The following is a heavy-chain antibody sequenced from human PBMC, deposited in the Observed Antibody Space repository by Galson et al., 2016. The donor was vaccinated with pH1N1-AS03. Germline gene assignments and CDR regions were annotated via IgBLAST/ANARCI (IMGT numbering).Heavy chain of an antibody. CDR2: ITWDGAIT. D-gene: IGHD1-26*01. CDR3: AKDMHHRSAWEVFES. J-gene: IGHJ4*02. CDR1: GFTFDDYA. V-gene: IGHV3-43D*03. Sequence: SLRLSCAASGFTFDDYAMHWVRQPPGKGLEWVSFITWDGAITYYADSVRGRFTISRDSGKHSVYPQMDSLRGEDTALYYCAKDMHHRSAWEVFESWGQGTLVTVSS.